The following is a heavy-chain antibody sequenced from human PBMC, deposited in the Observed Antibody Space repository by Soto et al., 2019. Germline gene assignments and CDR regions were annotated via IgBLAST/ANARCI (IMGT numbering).Heavy chain of an antibody. V-gene: IGHV3-7*01. CDR2: IRQDGREI. CDR1: GFTFRSAW. J-gene: IGHJ4*02. D-gene: IGHD3-10*01. Sequence: GGSLRLSCTASGFTFRSAWMTWVRQAPGKGLEWVANIRQDGREIYYVDSVKGRFTISRDNGKNSLYLQMNSLRAEDTAVYYCARDTRGAFDSWGQGTLVTVSS. CDR3: ARDTRGAFDS.